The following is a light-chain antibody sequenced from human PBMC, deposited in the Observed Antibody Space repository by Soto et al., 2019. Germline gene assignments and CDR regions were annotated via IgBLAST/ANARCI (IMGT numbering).Light chain of an antibody. J-gene: IGKJ2*01. CDR3: QQYCSSPRT. CDR1: QSVSSSY. CDR2: GAS. V-gene: IGKV3-20*01. Sequence: EIVLTQSPGTLSLSPGERATLSCRASQSVSSSYLAWYQQKPGQAPRLLIYGASSRATGIPDRFSGSGSGTDFTLTISRLEPEDFAVYYCQQYCSSPRTFGQGTKLVIK.